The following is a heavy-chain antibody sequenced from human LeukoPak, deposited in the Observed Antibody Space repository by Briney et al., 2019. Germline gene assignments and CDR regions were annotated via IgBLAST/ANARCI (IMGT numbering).Heavy chain of an antibody. Sequence: PGGSLRLSCVVSGFTFSRYYMGWVRQSPGKGLEWVAMTASDGGDGNYVDSVKGRFTIYRDNSKNTLYLQMNSLAAEDTAVYYCAFLIREPQHWGQGTLVTVSS. CDR2: TASDGGDG. CDR1: GFTFSRYY. V-gene: IGHV3-7*01. D-gene: IGHD1-26*01. J-gene: IGHJ1*01. CDR3: AFLIREPQH.